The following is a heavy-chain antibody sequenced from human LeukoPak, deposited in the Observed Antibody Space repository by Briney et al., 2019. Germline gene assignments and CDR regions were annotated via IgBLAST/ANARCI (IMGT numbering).Heavy chain of an antibody. J-gene: IGHJ5*02. CDR2: ISGSGGNT. V-gene: IGHV3-23*01. Sequence: PGGSLRLSCAASGFTFSSYAVTWVRQAPGKGLEWVSFISGSGGNTYYADSVKGRFTISRDNSKNTLYLQMNSLRAEDTAVYYCAKVPYYDFWSAYSWFDPWGQGTLVTVSS. CDR3: AKVPYYDFWSAYSWFDP. CDR1: GFTFSSYA. D-gene: IGHD3-3*01.